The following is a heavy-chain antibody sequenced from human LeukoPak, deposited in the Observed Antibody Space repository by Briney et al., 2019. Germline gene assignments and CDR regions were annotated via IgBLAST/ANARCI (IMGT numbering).Heavy chain of an antibody. D-gene: IGHD1-26*01. CDR2: TSHDGTNS. CDR3: AREKSGSNAAFDY. V-gene: IGHV3-30*03. Sequence: GSLRLSCAASGFIFNNYGMYWVRQAPGKGLEWVALTSHDGTNSYYADSVMGRFSISRDNSEDTLFLHMNSLTIDDTAVYYCAREKSGSNAAFDYWGQGTLVTVSS. J-gene: IGHJ4*02. CDR1: GFIFNNYG.